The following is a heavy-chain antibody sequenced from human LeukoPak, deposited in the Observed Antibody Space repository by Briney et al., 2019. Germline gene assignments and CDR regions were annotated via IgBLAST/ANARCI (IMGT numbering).Heavy chain of an antibody. J-gene: IGHJ4*02. D-gene: IGHD7-27*01. CDR3: ARDWPNAITGA. Sequence: ASVKVSCKTSGYTFTHYGISWLRQAPGQGLEWMGRISTQNGNTNYAQKVQGRVTMTTDTSTSTAYMELRSLRSDDTAIYYCARDWPNAITGAWGQGTPVTVSS. V-gene: IGHV1-18*01. CDR2: ISTQNGNT. CDR1: GYTFTHYG.